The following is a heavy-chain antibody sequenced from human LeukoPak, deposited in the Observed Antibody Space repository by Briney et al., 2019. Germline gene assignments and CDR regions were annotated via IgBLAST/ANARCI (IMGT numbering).Heavy chain of an antibody. D-gene: IGHD6-19*01. CDR3: AIATGYSSGQNWFDP. J-gene: IGHJ5*02. CDR1: GGSFSGYY. Sequence: KPSETLSLTCAVYGGSFSGYYWSWIRQPPGKGLEWIGEINHSGSTNYNPSLKSRVTISVDTSKNQFSLKLSSVTAADTAVYYCAIATGYSSGQNWFDPWGQGTLVTVSS. CDR2: INHSGST. V-gene: IGHV4-34*01.